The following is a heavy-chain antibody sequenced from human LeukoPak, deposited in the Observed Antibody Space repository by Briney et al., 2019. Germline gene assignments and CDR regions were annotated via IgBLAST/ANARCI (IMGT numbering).Heavy chain of an antibody. J-gene: IGHJ4*02. Sequence: SETLSLTCTVSGGSMSSFYWSWCRQPAGKGLEWIGRIYSSGSTNYNPSLKSRVTMSVDTSNNHFSLKLNSVTAADTAVYYCARVLGWAAFDYWGQGILVTVSS. CDR2: IYSSGST. V-gene: IGHV4-4*07. CDR1: GGSMSSFY. D-gene: IGHD2-15*01. CDR3: ARVLGWAAFDY.